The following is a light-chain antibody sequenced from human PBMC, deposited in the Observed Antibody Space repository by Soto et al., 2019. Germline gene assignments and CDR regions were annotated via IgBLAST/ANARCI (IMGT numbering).Light chain of an antibody. J-gene: IGKJ5*01. CDR3: LQSTHLPPT. V-gene: IGKV3-20*01. Sequence: VLTQSPGTLSLSPGERATLSCRASQSVTIGYLAWFQQKPGQAPRLLIYGARTRATGVPDRFSASGSGTDYTLKISRVEAEDVGVYYCLQSTHLPPTFGQGTRLEIK. CDR2: GAR. CDR1: QSVTIGY.